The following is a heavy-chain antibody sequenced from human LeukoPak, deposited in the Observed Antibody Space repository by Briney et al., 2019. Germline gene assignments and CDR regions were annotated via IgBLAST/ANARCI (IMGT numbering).Heavy chain of an antibody. CDR2: IRADAGNT. D-gene: IGHD3-3*01. CDR3: ARSTILGWFDP. J-gene: IGHJ5*02. CDR1: GFTFSDYK. V-gene: IGHV3-64*02. Sequence: GGSLRLSCVASGFTFSDYKMHWVRQAPGKGLEYVSAIRADAGNTYYADSVKGRFTVSRDDSKNTLYLQMGSLRAEDTAVYYCARSTILGWFDPWGQGTLVTVSS.